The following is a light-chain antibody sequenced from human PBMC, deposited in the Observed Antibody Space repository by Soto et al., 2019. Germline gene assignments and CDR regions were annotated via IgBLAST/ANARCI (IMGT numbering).Light chain of an antibody. CDR1: QGISSY. CDR2: AAS. J-gene: IGKJ1*01. CDR3: QQSYSTPPT. V-gene: IGKV1-39*01. Sequence: IQLTQSPSYLSASVGDRVTITCRASQGISSYLAWYQQKPGKAPKLLIYAASSLQSGVPSRFSGSGSGTDFTLTISSLQPEDFATYYCQQSYSTPPTFGQGTKVDI.